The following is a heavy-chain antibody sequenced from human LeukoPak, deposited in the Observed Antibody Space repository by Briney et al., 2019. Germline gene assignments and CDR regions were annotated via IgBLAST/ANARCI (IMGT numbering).Heavy chain of an antibody. Sequence: PSETLSLSCAVYGGSFSGYYWSWSRQPPGKGLEWIGEINHSGSTNYSPSLKSRVTISVDTSKNQFSLKLSSVTAADTAVYYCARASRAARLHYWGQGTLVTVSS. CDR1: GGSFSGYY. CDR3: ARASRAARLHY. CDR2: INHSGST. D-gene: IGHD6-6*01. V-gene: IGHV4-34*01. J-gene: IGHJ4*02.